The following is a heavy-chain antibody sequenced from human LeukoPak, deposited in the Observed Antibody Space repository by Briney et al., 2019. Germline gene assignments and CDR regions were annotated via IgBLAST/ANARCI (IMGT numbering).Heavy chain of an antibody. Sequence: GGSLRLSCAASGFTFSSYAMTWVRQAPGKGLRWVSSISGSGDSPYYADSVKGRSTISRDNSKNTLYLQMNSLRADDTAVYYCAVQYCTINSCPSDYWGQGTLVTVSS. V-gene: IGHV3-23*01. D-gene: IGHD2-8*01. J-gene: IGHJ4*02. CDR2: ISGSGDSP. CDR1: GFTFSSYA. CDR3: AVQYCTINSCPSDY.